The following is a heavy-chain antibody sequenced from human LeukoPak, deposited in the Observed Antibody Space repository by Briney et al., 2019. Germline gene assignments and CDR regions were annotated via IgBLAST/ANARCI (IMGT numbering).Heavy chain of an antibody. CDR3: ARETYCSSTSCYLRYFDY. D-gene: IGHD2-2*01. V-gene: IGHV3-74*01. Sequence: GGSLRLSCAASGFTFSSYWMHWVRQAPGKGLVWVARINIDGSSTSCADSVKGRFTISRDNAKNTLYLQLNSLRAEDTAVYYCARETYCSSTSCYLRYFDYWGQGTLVTVPS. CDR1: GFTFSSYW. CDR2: INIDGSST. J-gene: IGHJ4*02.